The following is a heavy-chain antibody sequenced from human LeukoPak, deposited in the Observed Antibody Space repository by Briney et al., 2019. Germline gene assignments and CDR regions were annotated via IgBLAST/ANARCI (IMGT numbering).Heavy chain of an antibody. CDR2: ISAYNGNT. Sequence: ASVRVSCKASGYTFTSYGISWVRQAPGQGLEGMGWISAYNGNTNYAQKLQGRVTMTTDTSTSTAYMELRSLRSDDTAVYYCARDLGCSSTSCYVNAFDIWGHGTMVTVSS. D-gene: IGHD2-2*01. CDR1: GYTFTSYG. CDR3: ARDLGCSSTSCYVNAFDI. J-gene: IGHJ3*02. V-gene: IGHV1-18*04.